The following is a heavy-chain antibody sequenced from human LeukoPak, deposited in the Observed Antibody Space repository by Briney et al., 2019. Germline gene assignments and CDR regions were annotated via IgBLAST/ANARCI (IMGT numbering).Heavy chain of an antibody. CDR3: ARGTMNIDY. D-gene: IGHD3-22*01. J-gene: IGHJ4*02. CDR2: INHSGST. Sequence: PSETLSLTCAVYGGSFSGYYWSWIRQPPGKGLEWIGEINHSGSTNYNPSLKSRVTISVDTSKNQFSLKLSSVTAADTAVYYCARGTMNIDYWGQGTLVTVSS. V-gene: IGHV4-34*01. CDR1: GGSFSGYY.